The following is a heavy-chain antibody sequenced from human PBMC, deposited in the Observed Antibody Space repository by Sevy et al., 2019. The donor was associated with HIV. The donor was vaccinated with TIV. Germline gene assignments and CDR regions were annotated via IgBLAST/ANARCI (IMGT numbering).Heavy chain of an antibody. J-gene: IGHJ4*02. CDR3: GRGYGQPTHRGFGY. CDR1: GFTFGDYA. V-gene: IGHV3-49*03. D-gene: IGHD4-17*01. Sequence: GGSLRLSCTGSGFTFGDYAMSWFRQAPGKGLQWVGFIRSKVYGGTIEYAASVKGRFTISRDDSNNIAHLQMNSLKTEDTAVYFCGRGYGQPTHRGFGYWGQGTLVTVSS. CDR2: IRSKVYGGTI.